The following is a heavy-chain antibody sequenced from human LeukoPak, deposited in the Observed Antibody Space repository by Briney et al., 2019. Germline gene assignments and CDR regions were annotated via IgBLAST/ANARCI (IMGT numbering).Heavy chain of an antibody. CDR2: IKQDGSDK. J-gene: IGHJ3*01. CDR1: GFTFNNYW. Sequence: PGGSLGLPCAASGFTFNNYWMTWVRQAPGKGLEWVANIKQDGSDKYYVDSVKGRFTISRDNSKNSLYLQMNSLRAEDTAVYYCARKALLDVWGQGTMVTVSS. V-gene: IGHV3-7*01. CDR3: ARKALLDV.